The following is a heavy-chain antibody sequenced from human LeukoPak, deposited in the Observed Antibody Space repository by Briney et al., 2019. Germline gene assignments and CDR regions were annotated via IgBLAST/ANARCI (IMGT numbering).Heavy chain of an antibody. Sequence: SETLSLTCTVPGVSISSTTLYWRWVRQSPVKGPEWIATIYYSRTTYYNPSLKSRVTISVDTSKNQFSLKLTSVTAADTAIYYCAGAPAGGSDWLSPFAYWGQGTLVTVSS. D-gene: IGHD3-9*01. J-gene: IGHJ4*02. CDR3: AGAPAGGSDWLSPFAY. CDR2: IYYSRTT. V-gene: IGHV4-39*01. CDR1: GVSISSTTLY.